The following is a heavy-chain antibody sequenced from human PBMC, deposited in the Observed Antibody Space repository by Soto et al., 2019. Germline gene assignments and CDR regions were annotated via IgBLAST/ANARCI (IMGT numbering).Heavy chain of an antibody. V-gene: IGHV3-30-3*01. D-gene: IGHD3-3*01. CDR1: GFTFSSYA. Sequence: GGSLRLSCAASGFTFSSYAMHWVRQAPGKGLEWVAVISYDGSNKYYADSVKGRFTISRDNSKNTLYLQMNSLRAEDTAVYYCARERFLEWLLFPIDGMDVWGQGTTVTVSS. CDR3: ARERFLEWLLFPIDGMDV. CDR2: ISYDGSNK. J-gene: IGHJ6*02.